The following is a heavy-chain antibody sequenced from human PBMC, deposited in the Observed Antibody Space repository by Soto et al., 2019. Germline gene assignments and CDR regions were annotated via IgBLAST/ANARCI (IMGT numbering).Heavy chain of an antibody. CDR1: GFSFITNKVG. J-gene: IGHJ4*02. CDR2: IYWDDDK. Sequence: QITLKESGPMLVKPTQTLTLTCTFSGFSFITNKVGVGWIRQPPGKALEGLALIYWDDDKRYSPSLKSRLTITKATSRNQVVLTMTNMDPVDTATYYCAHIPRRERGEVATTVFDYWGQGTLVTVSS. V-gene: IGHV2-5*02. D-gene: IGHD5-12*01. CDR3: AHIPRRERGEVATTVFDY.